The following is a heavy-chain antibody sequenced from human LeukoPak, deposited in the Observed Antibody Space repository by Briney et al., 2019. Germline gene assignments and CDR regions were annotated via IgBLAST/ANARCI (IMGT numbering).Heavy chain of an antibody. D-gene: IGHD6-6*01. V-gene: IGHV4-34*01. CDR2: INHSGST. CDR1: GGSFSGYY. Sequence: SETLSLTCAVYGGSFSGYYWSWIRQPPGKGLEWIGEINHSGSTNYNPSLKSRVTISVDTSKNQFSLKLSSVTAADTAVYYCATSRSIAAPFGYWGQGTLVTVSS. J-gene: IGHJ4*02. CDR3: ATSRSIAAPFGY.